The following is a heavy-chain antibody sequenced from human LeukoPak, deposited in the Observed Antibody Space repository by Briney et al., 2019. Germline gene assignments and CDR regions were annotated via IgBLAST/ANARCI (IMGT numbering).Heavy chain of an antibody. J-gene: IGHJ5*02. CDR2: ISAYNGNT. CDR3: ARIAQYCSSTSCYRGFNWFDP. V-gene: IGHV1-18*01. CDR1: GYTFTSYG. D-gene: IGHD2-2*01. Sequence: VASVNVSFMASGYTFTSYGISWVRQAPGQGLEWMGWISAYNGNTNYAQKLQGRVTMTTDTSTSTAYMELRSLRSDDTAVYYCARIAQYCSSTSCYRGFNWFDPWGQGTLVTVSS.